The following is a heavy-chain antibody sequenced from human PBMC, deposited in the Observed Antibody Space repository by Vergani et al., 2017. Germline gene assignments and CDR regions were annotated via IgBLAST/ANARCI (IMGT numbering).Heavy chain of an antibody. CDR2: ISYDGSNK. Sequence: QVQLVESGGGVVQPGRSLRLSCAASGFTFSSYAMHWVRQAPGKGLEWVAVISYDGSNKYYADSVKGRFTISRDNSKNTLYLQMNSLRAEDTAVYYCARGPHRGVAATPPDLYYMDVWGKGTTVTVSS. CDR3: ARGPHRGVAATPPDLYYMDV. V-gene: IGHV3-30-3*01. J-gene: IGHJ6*03. CDR1: GFTFSSYA. D-gene: IGHD2-15*01.